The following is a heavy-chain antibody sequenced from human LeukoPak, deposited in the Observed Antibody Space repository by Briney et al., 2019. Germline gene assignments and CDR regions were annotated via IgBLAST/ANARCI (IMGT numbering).Heavy chain of an antibody. CDR2: IYSGGST. V-gene: IGHV3-53*01. D-gene: IGHD2-15*01. CDR1: GFTVSSNY. Sequence: GGSLRLSCAASGFTVSSNYMSWVRQAPGKGLEGVSVIYSGGSTYYADSVKGRFTISRDNSKNTLYLQMNSLRAEDTAVYYCARESCSGGSCYSSWGQGTLVTVSS. J-gene: IGHJ5*02. CDR3: ARESCSGGSCYSS.